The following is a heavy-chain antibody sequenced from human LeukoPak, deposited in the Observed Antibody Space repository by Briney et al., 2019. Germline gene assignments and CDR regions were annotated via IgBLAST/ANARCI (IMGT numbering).Heavy chain of an antibody. CDR1: GFTFSSYS. J-gene: IGHJ6*02. Sequence: GGSLRLSCAASGFTFSSYSMHWVRQAPGKGLEWVAVIWYDGSNKYYADSVKGRFTISRDDSKNTLYLQMNGLRPDDTAVYFCAKDVSQPRSRSWQHYSYSGMDVWGQGTTVLVS. CDR3: AKDVSQPRSRSWQHYSYSGMDV. D-gene: IGHD1-26*01. V-gene: IGHV3-30*02. CDR2: IWYDGSNK.